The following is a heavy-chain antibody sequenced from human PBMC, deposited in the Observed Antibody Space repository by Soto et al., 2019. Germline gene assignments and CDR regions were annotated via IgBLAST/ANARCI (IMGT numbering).Heavy chain of an antibody. J-gene: IGHJ6*02. D-gene: IGHD2-2*01. Sequence: GESLKSSCKGCGDSVTSYWISWVRQMPGKGLEWMGRIDPSDSYTNYSPSFQGHVTISADKSISTAYLQWSSLKASDTAMYYCARRAVVVPHYYGMDVWGQGTTVTVSS. CDR3: ARRAVVVPHYYGMDV. CDR2: IDPSDSYT. CDR1: GDSVTSYW. V-gene: IGHV5-10-1*01.